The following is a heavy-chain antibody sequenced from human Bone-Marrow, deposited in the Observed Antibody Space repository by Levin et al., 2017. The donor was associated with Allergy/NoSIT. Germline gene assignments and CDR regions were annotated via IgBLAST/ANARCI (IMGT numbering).Heavy chain of an antibody. Sequence: GESLKISCAASGFTFSSYGMHWVRQAPGKGLEWVAVISYDGSNKYYADSVKGRFTISRDNSKNTLYLQMNSLRAEDTAVYYCAKEEYCRKTATDYFDYWGQGTLVTVSS. CDR1: GFTFSSYG. D-gene: IGHD2/OR15-2a*01. V-gene: IGHV3-30*18. CDR2: ISYDGSNK. CDR3: AKEEYCRKTATDYFDY. J-gene: IGHJ4*02.